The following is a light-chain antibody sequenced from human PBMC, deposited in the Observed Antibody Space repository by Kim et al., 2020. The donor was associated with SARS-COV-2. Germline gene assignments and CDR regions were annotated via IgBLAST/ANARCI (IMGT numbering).Light chain of an antibody. J-gene: IGLJ2*01. CDR3: CSYTRSSTLV. CDR1: SSDVGSYYL. Sequence: GQSITISCTGTSSDVGSYYLVSWYQQHPGRAPKLIIYEVTTRPSGVSNRFSGSKSGNTASLTISGLQAEDEADYYCCSYTRSSTLVFGGGTQLTVL. V-gene: IGLV2-23*02. CDR2: EVT.